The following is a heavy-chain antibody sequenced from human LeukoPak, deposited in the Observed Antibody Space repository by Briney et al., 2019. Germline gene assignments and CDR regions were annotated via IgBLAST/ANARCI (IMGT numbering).Heavy chain of an antibody. D-gene: IGHD3-9*01. V-gene: IGHV4-59*01. CDR1: GGSISSYY. CDR3: ARRSDYDILTGYSNSRFDP. CDR2: IYYSGST. Sequence: SEILSLTCTVSGGSISSYYWSWIRQPPGKGLEWIGYIYYSGSTNYNPSLKSRVTISVDTSKNQFSLKLSSVTAADTAVYYCARRSDYDILTGYSNSRFDPWGQGTLVTVSS. J-gene: IGHJ5*02.